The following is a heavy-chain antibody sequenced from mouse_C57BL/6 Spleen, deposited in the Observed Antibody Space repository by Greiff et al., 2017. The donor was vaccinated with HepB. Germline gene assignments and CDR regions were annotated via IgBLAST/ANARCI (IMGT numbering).Heavy chain of an antibody. V-gene: IGHV5-4*01. Sequence: EVKVVESGGGLVKPGGSLKLSCAASGFTFSSYAMSWVRQTPEKRLEWVATISDGGSYTYYPDNVKGRFTISRDNAKNNLYLQMSHLKSEDTAMYYCARDRHYVSSRWYFDVWVTGTTVTVSS. CDR2: ISDGGSYT. D-gene: IGHD1-1*01. CDR3: ARDRHYVSSRWYFDV. J-gene: IGHJ1*03. CDR1: GFTFSSYA.